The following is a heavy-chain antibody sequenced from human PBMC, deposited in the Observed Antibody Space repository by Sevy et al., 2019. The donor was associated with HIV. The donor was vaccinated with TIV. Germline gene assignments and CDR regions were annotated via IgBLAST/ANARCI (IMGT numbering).Heavy chain of an antibody. CDR2: IDPNNGGT. CDR3: TSIG. CDR1: GYTFTVQY. V-gene: IGHV1-2*02. Sequence: ASVKVSCRASGYTFTVQYLHWVRQAPGQGLEYMGFIDPNNGGTNYAERFQGRVAMTRDTTTSTVYMELNNLRSDDTATYYCTSIGWGQEPWSPSPQ. J-gene: IGHJ4*02.